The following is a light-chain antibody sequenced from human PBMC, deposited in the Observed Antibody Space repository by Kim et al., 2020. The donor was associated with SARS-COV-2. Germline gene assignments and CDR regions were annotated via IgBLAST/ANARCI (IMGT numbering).Light chain of an antibody. J-gene: IGLJ2*01. CDR3: QSYDSSNHVV. Sequence: KTVTPPCDRSSGNIASNYVQWDQQRPGSAPTTVIYEDNQRPSGVPDRFSGSIDSSSNSASLTISGLKTEDEADYYCQSYDSSNHVVFGGGTQLTVL. V-gene: IGLV6-57*03. CDR1: SGNIASNY. CDR2: EDN.